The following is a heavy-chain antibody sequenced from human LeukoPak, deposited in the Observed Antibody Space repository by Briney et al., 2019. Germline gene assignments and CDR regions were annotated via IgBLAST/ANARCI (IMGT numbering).Heavy chain of an antibody. CDR3: ARDEGGARPFDY. D-gene: IGHD4/OR15-4a*01. Sequence: GSSVKVSCKASGGTFSSYAISWVRQAPGQGLEWMGWISAYNGNTNYAQKLQGRVTMTTDTSTSTAYMELRSLRSDDTAVYYCARDEGGARPFDYWGQGTLVTVSS. J-gene: IGHJ4*02. CDR1: GGTFSSYA. CDR2: ISAYNGNT. V-gene: IGHV1-18*01.